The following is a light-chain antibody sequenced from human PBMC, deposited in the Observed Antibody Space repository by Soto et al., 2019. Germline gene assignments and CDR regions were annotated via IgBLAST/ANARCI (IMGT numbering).Light chain of an antibody. Sequence: EIVMTQSLATLSVSPGEGATLSCRASQGIGDTLAWYQQKPGQAPRLLIFDASRRATGIADRFSGSGSGTDFILTISSLQAEDVALYFCQQYYRIPITFGQGTRLEIK. CDR3: QQYYRIPIT. J-gene: IGKJ5*01. CDR2: DAS. CDR1: QGIGDT. V-gene: IGKV3D-15*01.